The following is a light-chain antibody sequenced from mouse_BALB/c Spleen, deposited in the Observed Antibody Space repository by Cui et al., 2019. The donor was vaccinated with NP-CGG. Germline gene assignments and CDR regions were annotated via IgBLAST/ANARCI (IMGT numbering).Light chain of an antibody. Sequence: QAVVTQESALTTSPVETVTLTCRSSTGAVTTSNYANWVQEKPDHLFTGLIGGTNNRPPGVPARFSGSLIGDKAALTITGAQTEDEAIYFCVLWYSNHWVFGGGTKLTVL. J-gene: IGLJ1*01. CDR1: TGAVTTSNY. CDR3: VLWYSNHWV. V-gene: IGLV1*01. CDR2: GTN.